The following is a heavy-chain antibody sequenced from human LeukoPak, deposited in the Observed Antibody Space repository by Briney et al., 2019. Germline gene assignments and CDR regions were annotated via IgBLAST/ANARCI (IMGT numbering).Heavy chain of an antibody. Sequence: ASVKVSCKASGYTFTGYYMHWVRQAPGQGLEWMGWINPNSGGTNYAQKFQGRVTMTRDTSISTAYMELSRLRSYDTAVYYCARPVKSTVTTAPEFGCWGQGTLVTVSS. J-gene: IGHJ4*02. CDR1: GYTFTGYY. CDR2: INPNSGGT. D-gene: IGHD4-17*01. CDR3: ARPVKSTVTTAPEFGC. V-gene: IGHV1-2*02.